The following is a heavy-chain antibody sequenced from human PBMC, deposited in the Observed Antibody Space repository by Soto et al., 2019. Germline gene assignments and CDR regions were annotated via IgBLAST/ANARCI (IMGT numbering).Heavy chain of an antibody. CDR1: GFTFSSYW. Sequence: PGGSLRLSCEASGFTFSSYWMHWVRQAPGKGLVWISRIKSDGSSVNYADSVKGRFTISRDNAKNTLYLQMNSLRAEDTALYYCARGASGRFYFDYWGQGTLVTVSS. D-gene: IGHD3-10*01. CDR2: IKSDGSSV. V-gene: IGHV3-74*01. J-gene: IGHJ4*02. CDR3: ARGASGRFYFDY.